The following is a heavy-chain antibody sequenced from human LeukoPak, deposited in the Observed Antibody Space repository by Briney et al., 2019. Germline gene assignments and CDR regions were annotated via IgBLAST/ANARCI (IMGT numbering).Heavy chain of an antibody. CDR2: IYYSGST. J-gene: IGHJ3*02. CDR1: GGSISSGGYY. V-gene: IGHV4-31*11. D-gene: IGHD3-3*01. CDR3: ARDRSRFPHAFDI. Sequence: SQTLSLTCAVSGGSISSGGYYWSWIRQHPGKGLEWIGYIYYSGSTYYNPSLKSRVTISVDTSKNQFSLKLSSVTAADTAVYYCARDRSRFPHAFDIWGQGTMVTVSS.